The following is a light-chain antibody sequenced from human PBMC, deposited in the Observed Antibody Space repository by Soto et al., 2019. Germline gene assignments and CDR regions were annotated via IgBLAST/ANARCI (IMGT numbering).Light chain of an antibody. Sequence: QSAPTKPPSVSGAPGQRVTISYTGSSSNIGAGYEVHWYQQLPRTAPKLLIYGNSNRPSGVPDRFSGSKSGTSASLAITGLQAEDEADYYCQSYDNSLSGMVFGGGTKVTVL. CDR3: QSYDNSLSGMV. CDR1: SSNIGAGYE. V-gene: IGLV1-40*01. J-gene: IGLJ2*01. CDR2: GNS.